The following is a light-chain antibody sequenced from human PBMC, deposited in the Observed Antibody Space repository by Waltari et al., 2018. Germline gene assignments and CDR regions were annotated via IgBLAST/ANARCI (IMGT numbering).Light chain of an antibody. V-gene: IGLV2-14*01. Sequence: QSALTQPASVSGSLGQSITISCSGTDRDVGAYDFVSWYQQHPGKAPHLIIYEVSNRPSGISNRFSASKSGNTASLTISGLQAEDEADYYCSSYTTSSAPGVFGTGTRVTVL. J-gene: IGLJ1*01. CDR1: DRDVGAYDF. CDR3: SSYTTSSAPGV. CDR2: EVS.